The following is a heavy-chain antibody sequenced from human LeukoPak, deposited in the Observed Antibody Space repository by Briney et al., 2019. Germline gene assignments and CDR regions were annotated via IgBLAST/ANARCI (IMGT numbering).Heavy chain of an antibody. CDR1: GGSISSGGYY. D-gene: IGHD3/OR15-3a*01. CDR3: ARDAEWDWSFDP. V-gene: IGHV4-31*03. Sequence: SQTLSLTCTVSGGSISSGGYYWTWIRQHPGKGLEWIGYIYYSGSTHYIPSLRSRLTMSVDTSKNQFSLKLTSVTAADTAVYYCARDAEWDWSFDPWGQGTLVIVSS. CDR2: IYYSGST. J-gene: IGHJ5*02.